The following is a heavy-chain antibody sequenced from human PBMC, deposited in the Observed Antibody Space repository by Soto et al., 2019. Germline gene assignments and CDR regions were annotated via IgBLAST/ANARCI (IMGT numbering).Heavy chain of an antibody. Sequence: QIELVQSGSELRMPGASVKVSCKASGYIFTTYSMTWVRQAPGQGLERLGWVSASNGKTNYAQKFEDRVTMNTDPSTTTAYMELRSLRSDARAVYYCAREAFGVQASWFDPWGQGTMVTVSS. V-gene: IGHV1-18*01. D-gene: IGHD3-10*01. CDR2: VSASNGKT. CDR3: AREAFGVQASWFDP. CDR1: GYIFTTYS. J-gene: IGHJ5*02.